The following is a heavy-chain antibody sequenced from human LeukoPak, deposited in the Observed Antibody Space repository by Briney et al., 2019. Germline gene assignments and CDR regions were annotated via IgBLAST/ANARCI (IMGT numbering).Heavy chain of an antibody. D-gene: IGHD3-3*01. J-gene: IGHJ4*02. CDR1: GFTFSSYG. V-gene: IGHV3-30*02. CDR2: IRSDGSNK. CDR3: ARTGKRFLEWLSRQAYFDY. Sequence: PGGSLRLSCAASGFTFSSYGMHWVRQAPGKGLEWVAFIRSDGSNKYYADSVKGRFTISRDNSKNTLYLQLSSLRAEDTAVYYCARTGKRFLEWLSRQAYFDYWGQGTLVTVSS.